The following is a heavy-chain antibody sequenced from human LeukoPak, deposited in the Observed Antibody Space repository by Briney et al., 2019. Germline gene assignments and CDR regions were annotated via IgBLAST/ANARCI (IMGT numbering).Heavy chain of an antibody. CDR1: GGTFSSYA. J-gene: IGHJ6*02. V-gene: IGHV1-69*01. CDR3: AISYCGGDCYSGVDYYYYGMDV. CDR2: IIPIFGTA. D-gene: IGHD2-21*02. Sequence: SVKVSCKASGGTFSSYAISWVRQAPGQGLEWMGGIIPIFGTANYAQKFQGRVTITADESTSTAYMELSSLRSEDTAVYYCAISYCGGDCYSGVDYYYYGMDVWGQGTTVTVSS.